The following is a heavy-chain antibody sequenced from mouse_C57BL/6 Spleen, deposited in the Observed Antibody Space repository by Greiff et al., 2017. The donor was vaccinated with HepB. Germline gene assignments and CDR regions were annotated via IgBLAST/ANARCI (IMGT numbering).Heavy chain of an antibody. Sequence: EVKLMESGPGLVKPSQSLSLTCSVTGYSITSGYYWNWIRQFPGNKLEWMGYISYDGSNNYNPSLKNRISITRDTSKNQFFLKLNSVTTEDTATYYCAREGYYSYFDYWGQGTTLTVSS. J-gene: IGHJ2*01. D-gene: IGHD3-2*02. CDR2: ISYDGSN. V-gene: IGHV3-6*01. CDR3: AREGYYSYFDY. CDR1: GYSITSGYY.